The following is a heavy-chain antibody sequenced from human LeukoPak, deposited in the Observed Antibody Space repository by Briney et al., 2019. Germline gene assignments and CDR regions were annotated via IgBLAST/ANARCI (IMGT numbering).Heavy chain of an antibody. D-gene: IGHD2-2*01. CDR2: IIPIFGTA. CDR1: GGTFSSYA. Sequence: ASVKVSCKASGGTFSSYAISWVRQAPGQGLEWMGGIIPIFGTANYAQKFRGRVTITADESTSTAYMELSSLRSEDTAVYYCARLIGYCSSTSCYESWFDPWGQGTLVTVSS. CDR3: ARLIGYCSSTSCYESWFDP. J-gene: IGHJ5*02. V-gene: IGHV1-69*13.